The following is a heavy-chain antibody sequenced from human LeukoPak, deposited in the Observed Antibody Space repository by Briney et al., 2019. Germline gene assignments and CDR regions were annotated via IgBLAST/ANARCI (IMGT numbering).Heavy chain of an antibody. CDR1: GYTLTGYY. D-gene: IGHD3-22*01. J-gene: IGHJ4*02. CDR3: ARVNYYDSSGYQY. Sequence: ASVKVSCKASGYTLTGYYMHWVREAPGQGLEWMGWINPNSGGTNYAQKFQGRVTMTSDTSISTAYMELSRLRSDDTAVYYCARVNYYDSSGYQYWGQGTLVTVSS. V-gene: IGHV1-2*02. CDR2: INPNSGGT.